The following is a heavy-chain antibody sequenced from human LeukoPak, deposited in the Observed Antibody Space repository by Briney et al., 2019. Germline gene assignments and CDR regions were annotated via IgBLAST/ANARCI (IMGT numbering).Heavy chain of an antibody. Sequence: GGSLRLSCAASGFTFSSYSMNWVRQAPGKGLEWVSSISSSSSYIYYADSVKGRFTISRDNAKNSLYLQMNSLRAEDTAVYYCARLLRDSGYGVFDYWGQGTLVTVSS. CDR3: ARLLRDSGYGVFDY. CDR2: ISSSSSYI. J-gene: IGHJ4*02. CDR1: GFTFSSYS. D-gene: IGHD5-12*01. V-gene: IGHV3-21*01.